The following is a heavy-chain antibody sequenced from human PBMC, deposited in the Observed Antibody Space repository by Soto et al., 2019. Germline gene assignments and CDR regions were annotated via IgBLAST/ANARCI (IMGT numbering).Heavy chain of an antibody. J-gene: IGHJ4*02. CDR3: ASGDDFDY. Sequence: EVQLVESGGGLVQPGGSLRLSYAASGFTFSDYWMSWVRQAPGKGLEWVANIKQDGSEKYYVDSVKGRFTISRDNAKNSLYLQMNSLRAEDTAVYYCASGDDFDYWGQGTLVTVSS. V-gene: IGHV3-7*01. CDR1: GFTFSDYW. CDR2: IKQDGSEK.